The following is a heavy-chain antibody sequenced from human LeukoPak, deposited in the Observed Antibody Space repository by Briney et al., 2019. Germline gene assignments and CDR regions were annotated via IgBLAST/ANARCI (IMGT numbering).Heavy chain of an antibody. Sequence: PGGSLRLSCAASGFTFSSYEMNWVGQAPGKGLEWVSYISSSGSTIYYADSVKGRFTISRDNAKNSLYLQMNSLRAEDTAVYYCARGAGYSSGWYPGWFDPWGQGTLVTVSS. CDR3: ARGAGYSSGWYPGWFDP. V-gene: IGHV3-48*03. J-gene: IGHJ5*02. D-gene: IGHD6-19*01. CDR2: ISSSGSTI. CDR1: GFTFSSYE.